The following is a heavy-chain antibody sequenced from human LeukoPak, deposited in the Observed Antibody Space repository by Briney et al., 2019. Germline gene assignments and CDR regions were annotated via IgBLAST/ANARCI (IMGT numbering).Heavy chain of an antibody. CDR1: GFTFSNAW. J-gene: IGHJ4*02. CDR3: TAYDYGDPWGDDY. CDR2: IKSKTDGGTT. V-gene: IGHV3-15*01. D-gene: IGHD4-17*01. Sequence: GGSLRLSCAASGFTFSNAWMSWVRQAPGKGLEWVGRIKSKTDGGTTDYAAPVKGRFTISRDDSKNTLYLQMNSLKTEDTAVYYCTAYDYGDPWGDDYWGQGTLVTVSS.